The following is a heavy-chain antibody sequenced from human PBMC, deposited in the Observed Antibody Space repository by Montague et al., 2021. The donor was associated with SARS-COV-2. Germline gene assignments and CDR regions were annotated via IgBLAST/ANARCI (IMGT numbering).Heavy chain of an antibody. CDR3: AREGFHNWFDP. CDR1: NGSIIRYY. Sequence: SETLSLTCTVSNGSIIRYYWSWVRQPPGKRLEWIGYIYYRGSTNYNPSLESRVTMSIDTSKNQFSLKLRSVTAADTAVYFCAREGFHNWFDPWGQGILVIVSS. CDR2: IYYRGST. V-gene: IGHV4-59*01. J-gene: IGHJ5*02.